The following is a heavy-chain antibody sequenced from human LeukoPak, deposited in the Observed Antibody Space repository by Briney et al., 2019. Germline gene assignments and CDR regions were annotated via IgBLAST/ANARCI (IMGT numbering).Heavy chain of an antibody. J-gene: IGHJ4*02. CDR1: GGSFSGYY. Sequence: PSETLSLTCAVYGGSFSGYYWSWIRQPPGKGLEWIGEINHSGSTNYNPSLKSRVTISEDTSKNQFSLKLSSVTAADTAVYYCATLYYYDSSGYVDYWGQGTLVTVSS. V-gene: IGHV4-34*01. D-gene: IGHD3-22*01. CDR2: INHSGST. CDR3: ATLYYYDSSGYVDY.